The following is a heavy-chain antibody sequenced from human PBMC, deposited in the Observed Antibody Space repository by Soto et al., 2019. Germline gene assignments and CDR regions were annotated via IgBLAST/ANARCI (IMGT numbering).Heavy chain of an antibody. Sequence: SETLSLTCAVHGGSFSAYYWSWIRQPPGKGLEWIGEINHSGTMKYNPSLKSRVTISIDTSKNEFFLKLSSVTAADTAMYYCARGLGFGAILNYFDTWGQGALVTVSS. CDR2: INHSGTM. CDR1: GGSFSAYY. J-gene: IGHJ5*02. D-gene: IGHD3-10*01. CDR3: ARGLGFGAILNYFDT. V-gene: IGHV4-34*01.